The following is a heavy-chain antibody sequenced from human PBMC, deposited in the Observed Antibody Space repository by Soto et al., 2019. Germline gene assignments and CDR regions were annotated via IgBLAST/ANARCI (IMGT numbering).Heavy chain of an antibody. Sequence: PSETLSLTCAVYGWSFSGYYWSWIRQPPGKGLEWIGEINHSGSTNYNPSLKSRVTISVDTSKNQFSLKLSSVTAADTAVYYCARGGNYDFWSGYYFWFDPWGQGTLVTVSS. CDR3: ARGGNYDFWSGYYFWFDP. CDR2: INHSGST. CDR1: GWSFSGYY. V-gene: IGHV4-34*01. D-gene: IGHD3-3*01. J-gene: IGHJ5*02.